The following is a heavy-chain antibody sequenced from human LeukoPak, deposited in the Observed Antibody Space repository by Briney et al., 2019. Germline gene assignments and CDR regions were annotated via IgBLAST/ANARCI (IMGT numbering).Heavy chain of an antibody. CDR1: GYNFINYW. Sequence: GESLKISCKGSGYNFINYWIGWVRQLPGKGLEWMGIIYADDSDSRYSPSFQGLVTISADKSISTAFLQWSSLKASDTAMYYCARRYCSGGSCYANFDYWGQGTLVTVSS. V-gene: IGHV5-51*01. D-gene: IGHD2-15*01. J-gene: IGHJ4*02. CDR3: ARRYCSGGSCYANFDY. CDR2: IYADDSDS.